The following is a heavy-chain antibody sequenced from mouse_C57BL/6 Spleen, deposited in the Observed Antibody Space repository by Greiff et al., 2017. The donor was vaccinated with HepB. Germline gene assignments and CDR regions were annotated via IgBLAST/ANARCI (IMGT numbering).Heavy chain of an antibody. D-gene: IGHD1-1*01. CDR3: AIDYGSSHWYFDV. Sequence: QVHVKQPGAELVRPGSSVKLSCKASGYTFTSYWMDWVKQRPGQGLEWIGNIYPSDSETHYNQKFKDKATLTVDKSSSTAYMQLSSLTSEDSAVYYCAIDYGSSHWYFDVWGTGTTVTVSS. V-gene: IGHV1-61*01. CDR1: GYTFTSYW. J-gene: IGHJ1*03. CDR2: IYPSDSET.